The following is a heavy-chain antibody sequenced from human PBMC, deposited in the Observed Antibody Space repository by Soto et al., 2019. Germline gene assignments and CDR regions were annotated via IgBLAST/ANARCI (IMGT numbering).Heavy chain of an antibody. CDR1: GYAFTSYW. Sequence: PGESLKISCQASGYAFTSYWIAWVRQIPGRGLEWMGIIYPGDSDTRYSPSFQGQVTISADKSITTAYLQWNSLEASDTAMYYCARGYCTITICDPWFDPWGQGTLVTVSS. CDR3: ARGYCTITICDPWFDP. J-gene: IGHJ5*02. CDR2: IYPGDSDT. V-gene: IGHV5-51*01. D-gene: IGHD2-2*01.